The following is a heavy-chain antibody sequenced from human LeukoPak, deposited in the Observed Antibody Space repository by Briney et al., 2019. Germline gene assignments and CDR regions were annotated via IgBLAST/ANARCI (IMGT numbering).Heavy chain of an antibody. CDR3: AAPISSYSSSLNWFEP. J-gene: IGHJ5*02. CDR1: GFTFSIYA. D-gene: IGHD6-13*01. CDR2: ISGSGGST. Sequence: GGSLRLSCAASGFTFSIYAMSWVRQAPGKGLEWVSAISGSGGSTYYADSVKGRFTISRDNSKNTLYLQMNSLRAEDTAVYYCAAPISSYSSSLNWFEPWGQGTLVTVSS. V-gene: IGHV3-23*01.